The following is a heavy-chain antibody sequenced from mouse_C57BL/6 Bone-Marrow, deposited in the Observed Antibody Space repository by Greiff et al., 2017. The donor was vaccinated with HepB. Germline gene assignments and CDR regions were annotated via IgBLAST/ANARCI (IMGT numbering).Heavy chain of an antibody. J-gene: IGHJ2*01. CDR2: IHPSDSVT. Sequence: VKLQQPGAELVKPGASVKVSCKASGYTFTSYWMHWVKQRPGQGLEWIGRIHPSDSVTNYNQKFKGKATLTVDKSSSTAYMQLSSLTSEDSAVYYCAISPSRYGSSTFDYWGQGTTLTVSS. CDR3: AISPSRYGSSTFDY. V-gene: IGHV1-74*01. CDR1: GYTFTSYW. D-gene: IGHD1-1*01.